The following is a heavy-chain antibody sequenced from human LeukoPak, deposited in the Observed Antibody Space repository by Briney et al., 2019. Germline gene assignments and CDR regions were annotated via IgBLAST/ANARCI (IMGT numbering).Heavy chain of an antibody. CDR1: GYTFTSYY. J-gene: IGHJ5*02. CDR2: INPSGSST. V-gene: IGHV1-46*01. D-gene: IGHD1-26*01. Sequence: ASVKVSCKASGYTFTSYYMHWVRQAPGQGLEWMGLINPSGSSTSYAQKFQGRLSLTRDMSASTDYMELSSLRSEDTAVYYCARDNSVGDTAWWFDPWGQGTLVTVSS. CDR3: ARDNSVGDTAWWFDP.